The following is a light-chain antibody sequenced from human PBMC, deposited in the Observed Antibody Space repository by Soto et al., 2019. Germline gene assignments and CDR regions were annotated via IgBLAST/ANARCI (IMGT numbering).Light chain of an antibody. J-gene: IGKJ1*01. V-gene: IGKV3D-15*01. CDR2: DAS. CDR1: QSVPSKY. CDR3: QQYNNWPRT. Sequence: ENVLTQSPGTLSLSPGERATLSFRASQSVPSKYLAWYQQKPGQAPRLLIYDASSRATGIPARFSGSGSGTEFTLTISSLQSEDFAVYYCQQYNNWPRTFGQGTKVDIK.